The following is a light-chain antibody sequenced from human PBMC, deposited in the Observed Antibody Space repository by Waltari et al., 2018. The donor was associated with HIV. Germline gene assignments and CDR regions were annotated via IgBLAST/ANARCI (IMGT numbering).Light chain of an antibody. CDR1: PLGNTY. CDR2: QHT. J-gene: IGLJ2*01. CDR3: LAWDNNIVA. Sequence: SYDVTQSPSVSVSPGQTASITCSGDPLGNTYISWYQQKPGQSPVLVIYQHTKRPSGIPERFSGSISGNTATLTIGGTQAMDEADYYCLAWDNNIVAFGGGTKLTVL. V-gene: IGLV3-1*01.